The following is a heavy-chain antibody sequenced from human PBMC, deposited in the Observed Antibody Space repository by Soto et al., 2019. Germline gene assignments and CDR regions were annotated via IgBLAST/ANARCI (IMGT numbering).Heavy chain of an antibody. CDR3: ARDRGIVATRHMDV. D-gene: IGHD5-12*01. J-gene: IGHJ6*03. CDR1: GFTFSSYS. CDR2: ISSSSSYI. V-gene: IGHV3-21*01. Sequence: GGSLRLSCAASGFTFSSYSMNWVRQAPGKGLEWVSSISSSSSYIYYADSVKGRFTISRDNAKNSLYLQMNSLRAEDTAVYYCARDRGIVATRHMDVWGKGTTVTVS.